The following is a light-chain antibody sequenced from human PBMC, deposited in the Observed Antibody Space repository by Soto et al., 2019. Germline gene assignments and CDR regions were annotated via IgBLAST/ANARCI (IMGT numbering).Light chain of an antibody. CDR3: TSYTTSSTYV. CDR2: EVS. Sequence: QSALTQPASVSGSPGQSITISCTGTSSDVGGYTYVSWYQQHPGKAPKLMIYEVSNRPSGVSNRFSGSKSGNTASLTISGLQAEDEADYYCTSYTTSSTYVFGTGKKVTV. CDR1: SSDVGGYTY. J-gene: IGLJ1*01. V-gene: IGLV2-14*01.